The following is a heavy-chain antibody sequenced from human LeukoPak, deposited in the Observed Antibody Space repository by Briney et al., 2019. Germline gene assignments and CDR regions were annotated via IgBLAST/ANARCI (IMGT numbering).Heavy chain of an antibody. Sequence: PSETLSLTCTVSGGSISPYYWPWIRQPPGKGLEWIGYVYYSGGTNYNPSLKSRVTMSVDTSKNQLSLKLTSVTAADTAVYYCARRAAAVGTFYLDVWGKGTTVTVSS. CDR1: GGSISPYY. CDR2: VYYSGGT. J-gene: IGHJ6*03. CDR3: ARRAAAVGTFYLDV. V-gene: IGHV4-59*01. D-gene: IGHD6-13*01.